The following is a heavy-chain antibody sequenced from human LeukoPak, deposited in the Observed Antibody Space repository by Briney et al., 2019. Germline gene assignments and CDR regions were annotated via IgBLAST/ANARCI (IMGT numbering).Heavy chain of an antibody. D-gene: IGHD2-2*01. V-gene: IGHV3-21*05. J-gene: IGHJ4*02. Sequence: GGSLRLSCAASGFPFSLYAMNWVRQAPGKGLEWVSYTNDGSTDVHYADSVKGRFSISRDNARNTLYLQLSSLRAEDTAVYCCARDTFQPGLIDSWGQGTLVTVSS. CDR3: ARDTFQPGLIDS. CDR2: TNDGSTDV. CDR1: GFPFSLYA.